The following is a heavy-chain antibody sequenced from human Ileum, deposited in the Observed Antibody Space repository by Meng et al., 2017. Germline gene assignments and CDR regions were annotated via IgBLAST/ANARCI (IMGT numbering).Heavy chain of an antibody. CDR2: IYYSGTI. CDR1: GVSISRGFYH. V-gene: IGHV4-31*03. Sequence: QVQLQGSGPGLVKPSQTLSLTCTVSGVSISRGFYHWNWIRQHPGKGLELIGSIYYSGTIYYNPSLKSRVTISLDTSKNQFSLNLSSVTAADTAVYYCARDRFSSGSSNWFDPWGQGTLVTVSS. D-gene: IGHD3-10*01. CDR3: ARDRFSSGSSNWFDP. J-gene: IGHJ5*02.